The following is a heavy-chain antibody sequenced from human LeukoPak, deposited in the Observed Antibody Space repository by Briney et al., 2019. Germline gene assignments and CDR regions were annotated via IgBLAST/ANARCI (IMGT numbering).Heavy chain of an antibody. CDR2: INHSGST. CDR1: GGSFSGYY. V-gene: IGHV4-34*01. CDR3: ARERVFSDEYNWFDP. J-gene: IGHJ5*02. Sequence: SETLSLTCAVYGGSFSGYYWSWIRQPPGKGLEWIGEINHSGSTNYNPSLKSRVTISVDASKNQFSLKLSSVTAADTAVYYCARERVFSDEYNWFDPRGQGTLVTVSS. D-gene: IGHD6-6*01.